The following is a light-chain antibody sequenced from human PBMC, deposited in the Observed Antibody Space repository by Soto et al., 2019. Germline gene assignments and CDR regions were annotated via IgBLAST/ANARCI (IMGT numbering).Light chain of an antibody. Sequence: QSALTQPASVSGSPGQSITISCTGTSSDVGGYNYDSWYQQHPGKAPKLMIYEVSNRPSGVSNRFSGSKSGNTASLTISGLQAEDEADYYCSSYTISSTHWVLGGGTKLTVL. CDR1: SSDVGGYNY. CDR3: SSYTISSTHWV. J-gene: IGLJ3*02. CDR2: EVS. V-gene: IGLV2-14*01.